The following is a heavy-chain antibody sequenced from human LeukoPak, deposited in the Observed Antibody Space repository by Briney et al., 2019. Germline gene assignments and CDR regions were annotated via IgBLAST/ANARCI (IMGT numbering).Heavy chain of an antibody. J-gene: IGHJ4*02. D-gene: IGHD5-12*01. V-gene: IGHV3-21*01. CDR3: ASSDSGYGGPKDY. CDR1: GFTFSSYS. Sequence: GGSLRLSCAASGFTFSSYSMNWVRQAPGKGLEWVSSISSSSSYIYYADSVKGRFTISRDNAKNSLYLQMNSLRAEDTAVYYCASSDSGYGGPKDYWGQGTLVTVSS. CDR2: ISSSSSYI.